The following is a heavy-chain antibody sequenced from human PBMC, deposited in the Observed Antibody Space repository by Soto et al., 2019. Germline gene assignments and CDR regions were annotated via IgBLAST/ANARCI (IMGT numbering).Heavy chain of an antibody. V-gene: IGHV3-23*01. CDR2: ISGSGGST. Sequence: GGSLRLSCAASGFTFSRYAMSWVRQAPGKGLEWVSAISGSGGSTYYADSVKGRFTISRDNSKNTPYLQMNSLRAEDTAVYYCAKPKIVVVPAALDYWGQGTLVTVSS. J-gene: IGHJ4*02. CDR3: AKPKIVVVPAALDY. D-gene: IGHD2-2*01. CDR1: GFTFSRYA.